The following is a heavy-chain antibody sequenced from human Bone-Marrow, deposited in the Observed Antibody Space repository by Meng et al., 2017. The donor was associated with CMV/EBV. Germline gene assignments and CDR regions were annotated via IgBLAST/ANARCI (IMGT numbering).Heavy chain of an antibody. CDR1: GGSFSGYY. D-gene: IGHD2-2*01. J-gene: IGHJ6*02. CDR3: ARDRLYCSSTSCPKINYYYGMDV. Sequence: ESLKISCAVYGGSFSGYYWSWIRQPPGKGLEWIGEINHSGSTNYNPSLKSRVTISVDTSKNQFSLKLSSVTAADTAVYYCARDRLYCSSTSCPKINYYYGMDVWGQGTTVTVSS. CDR2: INHSGST. V-gene: IGHV4-34*01.